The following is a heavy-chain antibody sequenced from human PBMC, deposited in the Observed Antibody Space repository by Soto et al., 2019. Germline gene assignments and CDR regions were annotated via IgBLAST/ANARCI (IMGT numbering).Heavy chain of an antibody. V-gene: IGHV1-69*01. Sequence: QVQLVQSGAEVRKPGSSVKFSCKASGCTFSRHAISWVRQAPGQVLEWMGGIIPIFGTANHAQKFQGRVTIIADESTSTVYMELSSLRSEDTAMYYCARGWVYDSNDYYYAYWGQGNLVIGSS. D-gene: IGHD3-22*01. CDR1: GCTFSRHA. CDR2: IIPIFGTA. CDR3: ARGWVYDSNDYYYAY. J-gene: IGHJ4*02.